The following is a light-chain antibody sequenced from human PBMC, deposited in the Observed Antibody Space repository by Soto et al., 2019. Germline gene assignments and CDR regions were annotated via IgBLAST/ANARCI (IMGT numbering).Light chain of an antibody. CDR3: FSYAGSPWV. J-gene: IGLJ3*02. Sequence: QSALTQPRSVSGSPGQSVTISCTGTSSDVGGYNYVSWYQQHPGKAPKFMIYDVSKRPSGVPDRFSGSKSGNTASLTISGLQAEDEADYYCFSYAGSPWVFGGETNLTV. V-gene: IGLV2-11*01. CDR2: DVS. CDR1: SSDVGGYNY.